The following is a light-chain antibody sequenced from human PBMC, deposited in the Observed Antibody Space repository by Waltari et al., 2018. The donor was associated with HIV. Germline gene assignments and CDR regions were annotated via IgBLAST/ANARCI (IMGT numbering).Light chain of an antibody. CDR1: SLRSYY. CDR3: NSRDSSGNHYV. J-gene: IGLJ1*01. V-gene: IGLV3-19*01. Sequence: SSELTQDTAVSVALGQTVRITCQGDSLRSYYASWYQQKPGQAPVLVIYGKNNRPSGIPDLFAGSSSGNTASLTITGAQAEYEADYYCNSRDSSGNHYVFGTGTKVTVL. CDR2: GKN.